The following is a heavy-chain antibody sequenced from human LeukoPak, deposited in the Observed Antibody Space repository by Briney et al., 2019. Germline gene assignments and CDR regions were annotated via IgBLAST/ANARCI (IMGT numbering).Heavy chain of an antibody. CDR2: INHSGST. CDR3: ARRGSSIRT. V-gene: IGHV4-34*01. Sequence: PSETLSLTCAVYGGSFSGYYWSWIRQPPGKGLEWIGEINHSGSTNYNPSLKSRVTISVDTSKNQFSLKLSSVTAADTAAYYCARRGSSIRTWGQGTLVTVSS. CDR1: GGSFSGYY. J-gene: IGHJ5*02. D-gene: IGHD6-13*01.